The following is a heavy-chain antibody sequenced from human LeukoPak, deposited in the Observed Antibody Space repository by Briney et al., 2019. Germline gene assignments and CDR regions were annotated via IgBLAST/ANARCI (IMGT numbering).Heavy chain of an antibody. J-gene: IGHJ4*02. CDR1: GFTFSSYG. CDR2: IWYGGSNK. Sequence: GGSLRLSCAASGFTFSSYGMHWVSQAPGKGLEWVAVIWYGGSNKYYADSVKGRFTISRDNSKSTLYLQMNSLRAEDTAVYYCARVGPDVGEYYFDYWGQGTLVTVSS. CDR3: ARVGPDVGEYYFDY. V-gene: IGHV3-33*08. D-gene: IGHD3-10*01.